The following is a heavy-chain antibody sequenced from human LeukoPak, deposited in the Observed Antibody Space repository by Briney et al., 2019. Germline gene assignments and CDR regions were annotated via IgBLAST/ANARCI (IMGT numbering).Heavy chain of an antibody. Sequence: PSGTLTLTCTVSGGSITTYYWSWIRQPPGKGLEWIGYIFYSGFTKYNPSLKNRDSISVHTSKNNFSLNLSSVTTAHTAIYYCARHGRNRGAPNCWGEGRQVGVSS. J-gene: IGHJ4*02. CDR3: ARHGRNRGAPNC. CDR1: GGSITTYY. V-gene: IGHV4-59*08. D-gene: IGHD1-14*01. CDR2: IFYSGFT.